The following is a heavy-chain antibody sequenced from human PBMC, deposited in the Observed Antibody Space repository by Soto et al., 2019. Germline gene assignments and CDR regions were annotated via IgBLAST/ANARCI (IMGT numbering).Heavy chain of an antibody. V-gene: IGHV2-5*02. CDR1: GFSLNTSGVG. Sequence: QITLKESGPTLVKPTQTLTLTCTFSGFSLNTSGVGVGWIRQPPGKALECLALIYWDDDKRYSPSLKTRLTITKHSSNSRVVLTMANMDPVDTATYYSARDYGDPPRYYIGFDGWGQGTTVTVSS. CDR3: ARDYGDPPRYYIGFDG. CDR2: IYWDDDK. D-gene: IGHD4-17*01. J-gene: IGHJ6*02.